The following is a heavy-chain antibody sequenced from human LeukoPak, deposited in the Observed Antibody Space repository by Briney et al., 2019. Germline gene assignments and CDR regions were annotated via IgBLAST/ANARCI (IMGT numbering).Heavy chain of an antibody. Sequence: PGGSLRLSCAASGFTFSSYWMHWVRQAPGKGLVWVSRINSDGSSTSYADSVKGRFTISRDNAKNTLYLQMNSLRAEDTAVYYCARVNGGSSDLAYYGMDVWGQGTTVTVSS. CDR3: ARVNGGSSDLAYYGMDV. CDR2: INSDGSST. D-gene: IGHD1-26*01. J-gene: IGHJ6*02. CDR1: GFTFSSYW. V-gene: IGHV3-74*01.